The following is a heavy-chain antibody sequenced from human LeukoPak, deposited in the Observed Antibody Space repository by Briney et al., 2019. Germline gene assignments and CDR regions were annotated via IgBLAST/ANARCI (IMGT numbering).Heavy chain of an antibody. V-gene: IGHV1-18*01. D-gene: IGHD1-1*01. CDR1: GYTFTSYG. CDR3: ARTPLDDYNSYFVY. J-gene: IGHJ4*02. Sequence: ASVKVSCKASGYTFTSYGISWVRQAPGQGLEWMGWISAYNGNTNYAQKLQGRVTMTTDTSTSTAYMELRSLRSDDTAVYYCARTPLDDYNSYFVYWGQGTLVTVSS. CDR2: ISAYNGNT.